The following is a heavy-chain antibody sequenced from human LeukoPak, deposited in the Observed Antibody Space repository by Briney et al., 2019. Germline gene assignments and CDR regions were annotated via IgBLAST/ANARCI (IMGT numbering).Heavy chain of an antibody. CDR1: GGSISSYY. V-gene: IGHV4-59*08. D-gene: IGHD3-10*01. Sequence: SETLSLTCTVSGGSISSYYWSWIRQPPGKGLEWIGYIYYSGSTYYNPSLKGRITISVDASKNHFSLKLSSVTVADTAVYYCASDPYYYGSGKDYWGQGIMDTVS. CDR3: ASDPYYYGSGKDY. J-gene: IGHJ4*02. CDR2: IYYSGST.